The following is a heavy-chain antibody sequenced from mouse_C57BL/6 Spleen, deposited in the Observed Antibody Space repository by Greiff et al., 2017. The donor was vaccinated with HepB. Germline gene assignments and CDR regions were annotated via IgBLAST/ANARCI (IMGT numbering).Heavy chain of an antibody. V-gene: IGHV5-17*01. CDR1: GFTFSDYG. CDR3: ARATVVAGGFDY. D-gene: IGHD1-1*01. Sequence: DVKLVESGGGLVKPGGSLKLSCAASGFTFSDYGMHWVRQAPEKGLEWVAYISSGSSTIYYADTVKGRFTISRDNAKNTLFLQMTSLRSEDTAMYYCARATVVAGGFDYWGQGTTLTVSS. CDR2: ISSGSSTI. J-gene: IGHJ2*01.